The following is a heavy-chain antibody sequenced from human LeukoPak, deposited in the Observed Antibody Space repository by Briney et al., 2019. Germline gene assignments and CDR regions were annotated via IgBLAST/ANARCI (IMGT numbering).Heavy chain of an antibody. D-gene: IGHD2-2*01. CDR3: ARDGDIVVVPAAIGYYGMDV. V-gene: IGHV3-7*01. CDR1: GFTFSSYW. Sequence: GGSLRLSCAASGFTFSSYWMSWVRQAPGKGLELVANIKQDGSEKYYVDSVKGRFTISRDNAKNSLYLQMNSLRAEDTAVYYCARDGDIVVVPAAIGYYGMDVWGQGTTVTVSS. J-gene: IGHJ6*02. CDR2: IKQDGSEK.